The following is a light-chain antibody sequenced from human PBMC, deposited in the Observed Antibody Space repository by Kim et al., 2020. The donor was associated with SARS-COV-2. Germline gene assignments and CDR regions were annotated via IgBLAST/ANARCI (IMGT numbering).Light chain of an antibody. CDR3: AAWDDSLNGPL. CDR2: SNN. Sequence: ELTQPPSASGTPGQRVTISCSGSSSNIGSNTVNWYQQLPGTAPKLLIYSNNQRPSGVPDRFSGSKSGTSASLAISGLQSEDEADYYCAAWDDSLNGPLFGGGTQLTVL. J-gene: IGLJ2*01. CDR1: SSNIGSNT. V-gene: IGLV1-44*01.